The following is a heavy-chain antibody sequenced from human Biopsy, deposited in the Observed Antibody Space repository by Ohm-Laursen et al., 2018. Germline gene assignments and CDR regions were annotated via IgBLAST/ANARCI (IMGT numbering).Heavy chain of an antibody. Sequence: GTLSLTCTVSRGSISGSYWTWIRQSPGKRLEWIGYIYSSGTTDYNPSLKSRVTISLDASKNQFSLRLTSVTAADTAVYYCARVGRAAPFDSWGQGTLVTVSS. V-gene: IGHV4-59*08. CDR2: IYSSGTT. D-gene: IGHD6-13*01. CDR3: ARVGRAAPFDS. CDR1: RGSISGSY. J-gene: IGHJ4*02.